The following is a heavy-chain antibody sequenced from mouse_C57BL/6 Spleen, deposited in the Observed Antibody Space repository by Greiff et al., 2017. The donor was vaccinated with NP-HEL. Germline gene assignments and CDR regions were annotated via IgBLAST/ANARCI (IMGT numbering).Heavy chain of an antibody. Sequence: QVQLKESGAELVRPGASVTLSCKASGYTFTDYEMHWVKQTPVHGLEWIGAIDPETGGTAYNQKFKGKAILTADKPSSTAYMELRSLTSEDSAVYYCTRSLYSNYAMDYWGQGTSVTVSS. V-gene: IGHV1-15*01. D-gene: IGHD2-5*01. J-gene: IGHJ4*01. CDR2: IDPETGGT. CDR3: TRSLYSNYAMDY. CDR1: GYTFTDYE.